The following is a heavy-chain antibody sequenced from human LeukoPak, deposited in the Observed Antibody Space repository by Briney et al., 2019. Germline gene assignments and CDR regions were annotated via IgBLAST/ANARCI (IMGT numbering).Heavy chain of an antibody. CDR2: INHSGST. Sequence: KPSETLSLTCAVYGGSFSGYYWSWIRQPPGKGLEWIGEINHSGSTNYNPSLKSRVTISVDTSKNQFSLKLSSVTAADTAVYYCARQKDRWLAGNYFDPWGQGTLVTVSS. D-gene: IGHD6-19*01. CDR1: GGSFSGYY. J-gene: IGHJ5*02. CDR3: ARQKDRWLAGNYFDP. V-gene: IGHV4-34*01.